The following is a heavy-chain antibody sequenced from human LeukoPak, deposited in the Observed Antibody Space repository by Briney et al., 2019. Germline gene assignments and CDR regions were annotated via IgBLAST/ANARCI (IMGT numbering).Heavy chain of an antibody. J-gene: IGHJ3*02. CDR1: GFTFSSYW. CDR3: ARDPPSEEAFDI. Sequence: GGSLRLSCAASGFTFSSYWMSWVRQAPGKGLEWVSVIYSGGSTYYADSVKGRFTISRDNSKNTLYLQMNSLRAEDTAVYYCARDPPSEEAFDIWGQGTMVTVSS. CDR2: IYSGGST. V-gene: IGHV3-53*01.